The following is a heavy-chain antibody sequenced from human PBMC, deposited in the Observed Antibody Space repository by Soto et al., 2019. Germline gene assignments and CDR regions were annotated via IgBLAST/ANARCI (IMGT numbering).Heavy chain of an antibody. V-gene: IGHV4-4*02. CDR2: IYHSGST. Sequence: SETLSLTCAVSGGSISSSNWWSWVRQPPGKGLEWIGEIYHSGSTNYNPSLKSRVTISVDKSKNQFSLKLSSVTAADTAVYYCARLGHNDYGDYRRDYWGQGTLVT. CDR1: GGSISSSNW. D-gene: IGHD4-17*01. CDR3: ARLGHNDYGDYRRDY. J-gene: IGHJ4*02.